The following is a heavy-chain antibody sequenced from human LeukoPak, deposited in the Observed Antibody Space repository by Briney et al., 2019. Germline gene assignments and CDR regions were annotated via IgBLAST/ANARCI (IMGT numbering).Heavy chain of an antibody. CDR3: AKWGYCSGGSCYSDY. Sequence: GGFLRLSCAASGFTFSSYAMSWVRQAPGKGLEWVSAISGSGGSTYYADSVKGRFTISRDNSKNTLYLQMNSLRAEDTAVYYCAKWGYCSGGSCYSDYWGQGTLVTVSS. J-gene: IGHJ4*02. V-gene: IGHV3-23*01. CDR2: ISGSGGST. CDR1: GFTFSSYA. D-gene: IGHD2-15*01.